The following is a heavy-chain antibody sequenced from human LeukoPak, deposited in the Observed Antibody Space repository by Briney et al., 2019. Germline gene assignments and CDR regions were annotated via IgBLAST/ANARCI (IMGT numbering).Heavy chain of an antibody. CDR1: GGSISSSSYY. Sequence: AETLSLTCTVSGGSISSSSYYWGWIRQPPGKGLEWIGNVYYSGNTYSNPSLKSRVTISVDTSDNQFSLKPSSVTAADTAVYYCARYVVYGSGKYYFDYWGQGTLVTVSS. CDR2: VYYSGNT. J-gene: IGHJ4*02. D-gene: IGHD3-10*01. CDR3: ARYVVYGSGKYYFDY. V-gene: IGHV4-39*01.